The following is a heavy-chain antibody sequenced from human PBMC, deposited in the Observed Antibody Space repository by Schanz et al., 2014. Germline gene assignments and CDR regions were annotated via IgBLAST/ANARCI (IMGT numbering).Heavy chain of an antibody. V-gene: IGHV3-30*04. CDR3: ARSTSMYFLQ. CDR2: ISYDGSHK. J-gene: IGHJ1*01. Sequence: QVQLVESGGGVVQPGRSLRLSCAASGFTFSNFAIHWVRQAPGKGLEWVAVISYDGSHKDYADSVKGRFTISRDNSKNTLYLQMNSLRAEDTAVYYCARSTSMYFLQWGRGTLVTVSS. D-gene: IGHD2-2*01. CDR1: GFTFSNFA.